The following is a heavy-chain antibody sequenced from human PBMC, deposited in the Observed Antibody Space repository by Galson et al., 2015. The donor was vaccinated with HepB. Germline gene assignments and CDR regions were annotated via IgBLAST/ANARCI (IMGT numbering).Heavy chain of an antibody. J-gene: IGHJ4*02. CDR3: CRERPDTQYFDY. Sequence: SVKVSCKASGYSFTTHYMHWVRQAPGQGLEWMGRISPRDSDTKKAQKFKGRVTMTRDTSTSTVYMQLSGLISGDTAVYYCCRERPDTQYFDYWGQGSLVTASS. V-gene: IGHV1-46*03. D-gene: IGHD2-2*01. CDR2: ISPRDSDT. CDR1: GYSFTTHY.